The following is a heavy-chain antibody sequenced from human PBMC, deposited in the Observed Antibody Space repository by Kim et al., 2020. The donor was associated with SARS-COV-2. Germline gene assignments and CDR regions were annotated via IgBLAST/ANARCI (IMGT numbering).Heavy chain of an antibody. Sequence: SVKVSCKASGGTFSSYAISWVRQAPGQGLEWMGRIIPILGIANYAQKFQGRVTITADKSTSTAYMELSSLRSEDTAVYYCASTTYYYDSRRSYYGMDVWGQGTTVTVSS. CDR1: GGTFSSYA. V-gene: IGHV1-69*04. CDR2: IIPILGIA. CDR3: ASTTYYYDSRRSYYGMDV. D-gene: IGHD3-22*01. J-gene: IGHJ6*02.